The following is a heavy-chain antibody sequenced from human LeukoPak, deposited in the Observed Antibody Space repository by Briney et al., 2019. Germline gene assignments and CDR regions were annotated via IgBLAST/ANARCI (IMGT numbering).Heavy chain of an antibody. V-gene: IGHV5-51*01. CDR2: IYPGDSFV. Sequence: GESLKISFRVSGXTFTNYCIGWVRQVPGKGLEWMGVIYPGDSFVNYSPSFQGQVTISVDTSITTAYLQWNSLEASDTAMYYCARPLAGAHSGSYYFDYWGQGTLVTVSS. D-gene: IGHD1-26*01. CDR1: GXTFTNYC. J-gene: IGHJ4*02. CDR3: ARPLAGAHSGSYYFDY.